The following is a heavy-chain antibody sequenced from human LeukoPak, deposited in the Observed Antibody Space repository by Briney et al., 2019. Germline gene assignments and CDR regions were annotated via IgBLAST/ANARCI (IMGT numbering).Heavy chain of an antibody. Sequence: ASVKVSCKASGYTFINYYLHWVRQAPGQGLERMGIINPSSGGTSYAQKFQGRVTMTRATSTSTVYMELSSLRPEDTAVYYCARDPSYCGGDLYAFDIWGQGTMVTVS. V-gene: IGHV1-46*01. CDR1: GYTFINYY. D-gene: IGHD2-21*02. CDR2: INPSSGGT. J-gene: IGHJ3*02. CDR3: ARDPSYCGGDLYAFDI.